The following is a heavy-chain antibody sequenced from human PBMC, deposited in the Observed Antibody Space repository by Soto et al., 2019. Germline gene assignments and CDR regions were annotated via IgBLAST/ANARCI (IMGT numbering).Heavy chain of an antibody. CDR1: GFTFSSYA. D-gene: IGHD3-10*01. CDR2: ISYDGSNK. J-gene: IGHJ5*02. V-gene: IGHV3-30-3*01. Sequence: GGSLKLSCAASGFTFSSYAMHWVRQAPGKGLEWVAVISYDGSNKYYADSVKGRFTISRDNSKNTLYLQMNSLRAEDTAVYYCARSADYGSGRFGWFDPWGQGTLVTVSS. CDR3: ARSADYGSGRFGWFDP.